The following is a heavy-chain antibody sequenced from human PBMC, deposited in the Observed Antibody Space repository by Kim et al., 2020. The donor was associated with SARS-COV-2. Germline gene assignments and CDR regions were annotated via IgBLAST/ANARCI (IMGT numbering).Heavy chain of an antibody. Sequence: STNHNPSLKSRVTISGATSKNQFSLTLSSVTAADTVVYYCARDLLYDMDVWGKGTTVTVSS. CDR2: ST. V-gene: IGHV4-59*01. J-gene: IGHJ6*03. CDR3: ARDLLYDMDV.